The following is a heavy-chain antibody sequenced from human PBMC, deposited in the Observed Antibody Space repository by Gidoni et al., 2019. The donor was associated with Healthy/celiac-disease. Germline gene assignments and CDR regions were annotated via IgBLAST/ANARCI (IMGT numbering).Heavy chain of an antibody. CDR2: IYWDDDK. D-gene: IGHD3-22*01. Sequence: QIPLKESGPTLVKPTQTLPLTCTSSGLSLRTSGVGVVWIRQPPGKALAWLALIYWDDDKRYSPSLKSRLTITKDTTKNQVVLTMTNMDPVDTATYYCAHRPYYYDSSGYPDAFDIWGQGTMVTVSS. CDR1: GLSLRTSGVG. V-gene: IGHV2-5*02. CDR3: AHRPYYYDSSGYPDAFDI. J-gene: IGHJ3*02.